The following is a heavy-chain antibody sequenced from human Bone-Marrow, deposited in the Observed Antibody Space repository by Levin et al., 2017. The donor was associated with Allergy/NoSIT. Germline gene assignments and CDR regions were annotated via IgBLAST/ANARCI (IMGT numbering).Heavy chain of an antibody. CDR2: VSGSGDQT. J-gene: IGHJ4*02. V-gene: IGHV3-23*01. CDR1: KFIFKNYA. CDR3: AKGGVAAPPFY. Sequence: GGSLRLSCAASKFIFKNYAMAWLRQAPGQGLEWVSAVSGSGDQTYHADSVRGRFTISRANSKDTLFLQMNNLRAEDTAVYCCAKGGVAAPPFYWGQGTLVTVSS. D-gene: IGHD3-10*01.